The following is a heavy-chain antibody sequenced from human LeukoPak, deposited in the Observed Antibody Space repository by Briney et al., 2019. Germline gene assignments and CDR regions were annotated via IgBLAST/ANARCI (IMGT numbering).Heavy chain of an antibody. CDR1: GGSFSGYY. CDR3: ARGTRGGVPYSSGWPAVPYYYYMDV. CDR2: INHSGST. Sequence: SETLSLTCAVYGGSFSGYYWSWIRQPPGKGLEWIGEINHSGSTNYNPSLKSRVTISVDTSKNQFSLKVSSVTAADTGVYYCARGTRGGVPYSSGWPAVPYYYYMDVWGKGTTVTVSS. J-gene: IGHJ6*03. D-gene: IGHD6-19*01. V-gene: IGHV4-34*01.